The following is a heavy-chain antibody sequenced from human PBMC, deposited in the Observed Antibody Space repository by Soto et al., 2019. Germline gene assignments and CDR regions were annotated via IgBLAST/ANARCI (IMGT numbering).Heavy chain of an antibody. CDR3: ARGVSAGVDY. D-gene: IGHD1-26*01. J-gene: IGHJ4*02. Sequence: GASVKVSCKASGYSFTSLDINWVRQTAGQGLEWMGWMQPSTGRTGYAQKFQGRVTMTRDTSINTAYMELTTLTSDDTAFYYCARGVSAGVDYWGQGTLVTVSS. CDR1: GYSFTSLD. CDR2: MQPSTGRT. V-gene: IGHV1-8*01.